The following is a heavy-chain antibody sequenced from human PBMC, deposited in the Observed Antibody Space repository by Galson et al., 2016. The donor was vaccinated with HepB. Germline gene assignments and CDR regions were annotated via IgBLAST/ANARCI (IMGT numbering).Heavy chain of an antibody. CDR2: IWYDGSNK. Sequence: SLRLSCAASGFTFSSYGMHWVRQAPGKGLEWVAVIWYDGSNKYYADSVKGRITISRDNSKNTVYLQMKSLRVEDTAVYYCARGSWFGAYKGMDVWGQGTTVSVSS. CDR1: GFTFSSYG. CDR3: ARGSWFGAYKGMDV. D-gene: IGHD3-10*01. J-gene: IGHJ6*02. V-gene: IGHV3-33*01.